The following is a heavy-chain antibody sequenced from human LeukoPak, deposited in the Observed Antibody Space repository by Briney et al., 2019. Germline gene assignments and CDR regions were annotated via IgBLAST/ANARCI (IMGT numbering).Heavy chain of an antibody. Sequence: SETLSLTCAVYGGSFSGYYWSWIRQPPGKGLEWIGEINHSGSTNYNPSLKSRVTISVDTSKNQFSLKLSSVTAADTAVYYCALTYSSGSDGIDYWGQGTLVTVSS. CDR2: INHSGST. CDR1: GGSFSGYY. J-gene: IGHJ4*02. D-gene: IGHD6-19*01. V-gene: IGHV4-34*01. CDR3: ALTYSSGSDGIDY.